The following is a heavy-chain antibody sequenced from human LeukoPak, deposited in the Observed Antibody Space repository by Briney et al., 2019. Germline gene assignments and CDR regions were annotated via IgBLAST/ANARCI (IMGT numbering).Heavy chain of an antibody. D-gene: IGHD4-23*01. J-gene: IGHJ6*02. V-gene: IGHV3-23*01. CDR3: AKRTDYGGNSATRYYYGMDV. CDR2: ISGSGAST. CDR1: GFTFSNYA. Sequence: GSLRLSCAASGFTFSNYAVNWVRQAPGKGLEWVSAISGSGASTYYADSVKGRFTISRDNSKNTLYLQMNSLRAEDTAVYYCAKRTDYGGNSATRYYYGMDVWGQGTTVTVSS.